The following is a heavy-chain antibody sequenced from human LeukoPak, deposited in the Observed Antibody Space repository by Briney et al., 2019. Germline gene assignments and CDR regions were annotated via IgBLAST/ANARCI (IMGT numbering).Heavy chain of an antibody. Sequence: PSETLSLTCTVSGVSISGHYWSWIRQPPGNGLEGIGFVYYSGRTRYNPSLHSRVTISADMSKNHLSLKLTSVTAADTAVYYCARLLDNDSSGDPDTFDMWGQGIKVTVSS. CDR2: VYYSGRT. CDR1: GVSISGHY. CDR3: ARLLDNDSSGDPDTFDM. D-gene: IGHD3-22*01. V-gene: IGHV4-59*11. J-gene: IGHJ3*02.